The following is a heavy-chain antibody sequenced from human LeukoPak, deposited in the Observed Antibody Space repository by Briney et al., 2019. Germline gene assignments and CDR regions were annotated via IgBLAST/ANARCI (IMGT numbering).Heavy chain of an antibody. CDR1: GYIFTTYF. CDR3: ARVGATTSLAFDI. CDR2: INPNNGDT. Sequence: GASVKVSCKASGYIFTTYFIHWVRQAPGQGLEWMGWINPNNGDTNYVQKFQGRVTMTRDTSISTVYMELSGLRSDETAVFYCARVGATTSLAFDIWGQGTMVTVSS. D-gene: IGHD1-26*01. J-gene: IGHJ3*02. V-gene: IGHV1-2*02.